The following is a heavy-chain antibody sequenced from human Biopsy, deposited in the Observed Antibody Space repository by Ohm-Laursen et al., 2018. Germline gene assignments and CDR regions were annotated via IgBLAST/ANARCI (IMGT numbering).Heavy chain of an antibody. Sequence: SDTLSLTCIVSGGSISNNNYYWGWIRQPPGKGLEWIGSIFYRGSTHYKPSLKSRVNISVDTSKNKFSLKLNSVTAADTAVYYCARDYDTSGYYYVSWGQGTLVTVSS. D-gene: IGHD3-22*01. V-gene: IGHV4-39*01. CDR2: IFYRGST. CDR3: ARDYDTSGYYYVS. CDR1: GGSISNNNYY. J-gene: IGHJ5*02.